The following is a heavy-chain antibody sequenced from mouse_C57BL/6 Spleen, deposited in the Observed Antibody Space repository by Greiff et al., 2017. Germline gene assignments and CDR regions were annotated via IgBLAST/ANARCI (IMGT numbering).Heavy chain of an antibody. CDR3: ARRKGEDYFDY. J-gene: IGHJ2*01. Sequence: QVQLQQPGAELVMPGASVKLSCKASGYTFTSYWMHWVKQRPGQGLEWIGEIDPSDSYTNYNQKFKGKSTLTVDKSSSTAYMQLSSLTSEDSAVYYCARRKGEDYFDYWGQGTTLTVSS. CDR2: IDPSDSYT. V-gene: IGHV1-69*01. CDR1: GYTFTSYW.